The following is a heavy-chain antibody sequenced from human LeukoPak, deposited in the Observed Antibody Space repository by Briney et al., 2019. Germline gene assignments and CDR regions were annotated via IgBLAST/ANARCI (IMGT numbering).Heavy chain of an antibody. CDR3: ARVGQVGATPPFDY. Sequence: ASVKVSCKASGYTFTDYYMHWVRQAPGQGLEWMGWINPNSGGTNYAQKFQGRVTMTRDTSISTAYMELSRLRSDDTAVYYCARVGQVGATPPFDYWGQGTLVTVSS. D-gene: IGHD1-26*01. J-gene: IGHJ4*02. CDR1: GYTFTDYY. CDR2: INPNSGGT. V-gene: IGHV1-2*02.